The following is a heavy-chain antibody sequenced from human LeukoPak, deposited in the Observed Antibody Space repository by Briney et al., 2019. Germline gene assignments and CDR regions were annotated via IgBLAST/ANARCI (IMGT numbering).Heavy chain of an antibody. CDR1: GFTFSNYW. CDR3: TRSIMSDLEYCGGNCFAFDY. CDR2: IATDGSTT. V-gene: IGHV3-74*01. J-gene: IGHJ4*02. D-gene: IGHD2-21*01. Sequence: GGSLRISYAASGFTFSNYWMHWVRHAPGKGLVWVSRIATDGSTTGYADSVKGRFTISRDNARNTLYMEMNSLSAEDTAVYDWTRSIMSDLEYCGGNCFAFDYWGQGTLVTVSS.